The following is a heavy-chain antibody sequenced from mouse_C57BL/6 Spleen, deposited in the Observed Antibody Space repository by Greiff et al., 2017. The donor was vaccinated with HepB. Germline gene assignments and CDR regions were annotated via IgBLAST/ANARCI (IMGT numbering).Heavy chain of an antibody. CDR2: IYPGDGDT. V-gene: IGHV1-80*01. Sequence: QVQLQQSGAELVKPGASVKISCKASGYAFSSYWMNWVKQRPGKGLEWIGQIYPGDGDTNYNGKFKGKATLTADKSSSTAYMQRSSLTSEDSAVYFCAREGLGRGFAYWGQGTLVTVSA. CDR1: GYAFSSYW. J-gene: IGHJ3*01. CDR3: AREGLGRGFAY. D-gene: IGHD4-1*01.